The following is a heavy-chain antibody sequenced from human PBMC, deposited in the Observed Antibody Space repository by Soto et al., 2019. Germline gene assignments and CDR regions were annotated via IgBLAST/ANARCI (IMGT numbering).Heavy chain of an antibody. V-gene: IGHV1-69*08. CDR3: ARDLYWNYDAYYFHY. D-gene: IGHD1-7*01. CDR1: GGTFSSYT. CDR2: IIPILGIA. J-gene: IGHJ4*02. Sequence: QVQLVQSGAEVKKPGSSVKVSCKASGGTFSSYTISWVRQAPGQGLEWMGRIIPILGIANYAQKFQGRVTITADKSTSTAYMELSSLRSDDTAVYYCARDLYWNYDAYYFHYWGQGTLVTVSS.